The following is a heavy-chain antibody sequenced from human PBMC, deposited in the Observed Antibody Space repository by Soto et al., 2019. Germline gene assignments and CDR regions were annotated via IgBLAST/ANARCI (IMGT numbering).Heavy chain of an antibody. V-gene: IGHV4-59*12. CDR1: GGSISSYY. D-gene: IGHD3-10*01. Sequence: SETLSLTCTVSGGSISSYYWSWIRQPPGKGLEWIGYIYYSGSTNYNPSLKSRVTISVDTSKNQFSLHLTSVTAADTAVYYCARLQFGEGFDYWGQGALVTVSS. CDR3: ARLQFGEGFDY. CDR2: IYYSGST. J-gene: IGHJ4*02.